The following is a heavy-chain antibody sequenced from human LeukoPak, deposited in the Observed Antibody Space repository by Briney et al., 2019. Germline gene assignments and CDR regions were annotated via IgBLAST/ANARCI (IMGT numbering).Heavy chain of an antibody. CDR2: IKQDGSEK. D-gene: IGHD3-10*01. CDR3: ARDLVTMVRGVIYYYYGMDV. Sequence: GGSLRLSCAASGFTFSTYWMTWVRQAPGKGLEWVANIKQDGSEKYYVDSVKGRFAISRDNAKNSLYLQMNSLRAEDTAVYHCARDLVTMVRGVIYYYYGMDVWGQGTTVTVSS. CDR1: GFTFSTYW. V-gene: IGHV3-7*01. J-gene: IGHJ6*02.